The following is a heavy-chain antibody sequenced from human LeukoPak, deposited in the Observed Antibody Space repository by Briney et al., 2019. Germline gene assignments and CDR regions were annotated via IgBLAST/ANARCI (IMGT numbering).Heavy chain of an antibody. D-gene: IGHD1-26*01. J-gene: IGHJ4*02. CDR3: ARDRLGV. CDR1: GGSVSSEG. V-gene: IGHV1-69*13. Sequence: GASVKVSCRASGGSVSSEGISWGRQAHGQGLEWMGGIIPIFGTANYAQKFQGRVTITADESTSTAYMELSSLRSEDTAVYYCARDRLGVWGRGTLVTVSS. CDR2: IIPIFGTA.